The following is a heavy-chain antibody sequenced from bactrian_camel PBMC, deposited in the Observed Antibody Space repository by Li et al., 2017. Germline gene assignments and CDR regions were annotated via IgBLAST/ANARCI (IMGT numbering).Heavy chain of an antibody. Sequence: VQLVESGGGSVQAGGSLRLSCAASGYTYSTNCMAWFRQAPGKEREGVAQMYSGESSTYYADSVQGRFTISRDNAKNTLYLQMNSLKTEDTAVYYCAAHPFCGGDASYTARFKHAGQGTQVTVS. V-gene: IGHV3S1*01. CDR2: MYSGESST. D-gene: IGHD1*01. CDR1: GYTYSTNC. J-gene: IGHJ4*01.